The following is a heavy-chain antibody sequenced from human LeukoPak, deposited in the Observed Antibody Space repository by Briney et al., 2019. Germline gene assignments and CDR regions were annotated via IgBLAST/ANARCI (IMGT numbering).Heavy chain of an antibody. CDR3: ARRAVTHEWFDP. D-gene: IGHD4-17*01. J-gene: IGHJ5*02. CDR2: IYPGDSGT. Sequence: GESLKISCKGSGYSFTSYWIGWLRQMPGKGPEWLGIIYPGDSGTRYSPSFLGQGSISASKTVNNPYLQWSSLKASATAMYYCARRAVTHEWFDPCGQGTLVTASS. CDR1: GYSFTSYW. V-gene: IGHV5-51*01.